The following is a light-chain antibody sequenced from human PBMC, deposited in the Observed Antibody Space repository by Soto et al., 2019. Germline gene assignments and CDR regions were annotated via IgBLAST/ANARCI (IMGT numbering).Light chain of an antibody. CDR1: QSVSSY. J-gene: IGKJ4*01. CDR3: QQRTNWPFT. CDR2: DAS. Sequence: ETVLTQSPATLSLSPGERATLSCRASQSVSSYLAWYQQKPGQAPRLLIYDASNRATGIPVRFSGSGSGTDFTLTISSLEPEDFAVYYCQQRTNWPFTFGGGTKVEIK. V-gene: IGKV3-11*01.